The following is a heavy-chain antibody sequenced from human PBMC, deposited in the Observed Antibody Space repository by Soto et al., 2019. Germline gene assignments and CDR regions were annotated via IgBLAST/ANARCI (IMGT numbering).Heavy chain of an antibody. Sequence: QVQLVQSGAEVKKPGSSVKVSCKASGGTLSSYTFSCVRQAPGQGLLWLGRRIPNLGVTNYAKKFQGRFTIVVDTSTSTAYMELNRLRYEDTAVYYCARDKGYCSDTSCPDFDYWGQGTLVTVSS. V-gene: IGHV1-69*08. D-gene: IGHD2-15*01. CDR1: GGTLSSYT. CDR3: ARDKGYCSDTSCPDFDY. J-gene: IGHJ4*02. CDR2: RIPNLGVT.